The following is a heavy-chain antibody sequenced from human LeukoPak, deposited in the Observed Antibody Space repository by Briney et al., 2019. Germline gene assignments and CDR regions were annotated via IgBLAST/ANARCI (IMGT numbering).Heavy chain of an antibody. Sequence: AGGSLRLSCAASGFTFNNNWMSWVRQAPGKGLEWVANIKEDGSEKYYVDSVKGRFTISRDNAKNSLYLQMNSLRAEDTAVYYCARVGAVAAADCWGQGTLVTVSS. CDR1: GFTFNNNW. J-gene: IGHJ4*02. V-gene: IGHV3-7*02. CDR2: IKEDGSEK. CDR3: ARVGAVAAADC. D-gene: IGHD6-19*01.